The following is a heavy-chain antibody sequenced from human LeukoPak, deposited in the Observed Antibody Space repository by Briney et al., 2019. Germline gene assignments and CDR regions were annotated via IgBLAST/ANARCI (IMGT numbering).Heavy chain of an antibody. V-gene: IGHV1-24*01. D-gene: IGHD4-11*01. CDR3: ARATKGDYPDY. CDR1: GYTLTELS. J-gene: IGHJ4*02. Sequence: ASVTVSCMVSGYTLTELSMHWVRQAPGKGREWVGGFDPEDGETIYAQKFQGRVTMTEDTSTDTAYMELSSLRSDGTAVYYCARATKGDYPDYRGQGTLVTVSS. CDR2: FDPEDGET.